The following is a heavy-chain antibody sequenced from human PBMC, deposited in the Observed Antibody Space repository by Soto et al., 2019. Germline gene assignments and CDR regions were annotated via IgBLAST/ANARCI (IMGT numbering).Heavy chain of an antibody. V-gene: IGHV4-39*01. D-gene: IGHD3-3*01. Sequence: PSETLSLTCTVSGGSISSSSYYWGWIRQPPGKGLEWIGSIYYSGSTYYNPSLKSRVTISVDTSKNQFSLKLSSVTAADTAVYYCAGYDFWSLDYWGQGTLVTVPQ. CDR3: AGYDFWSLDY. CDR1: GGSISSSSYY. J-gene: IGHJ4*02. CDR2: IYYSGST.